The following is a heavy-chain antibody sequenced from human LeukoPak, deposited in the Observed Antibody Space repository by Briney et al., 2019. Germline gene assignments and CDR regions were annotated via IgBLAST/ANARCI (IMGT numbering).Heavy chain of an antibody. CDR3: ARHMQNIAVAVPVLDYGMDV. Sequence: PSDTLSLTCTVSGDPLSRKYWRGLRQPPGKGLVWVGYIFYGGNTNYNHSLKSRVTISGDTSKNQISLKLSSVTAADTAVYYCARHMQNIAVAVPVLDYGMDVWGQGTTVTVSS. D-gene: IGHD6-19*01. CDR2: IFYGGNT. J-gene: IGHJ6*02. CDR1: GDPLSRKY. V-gene: IGHV4-59*08.